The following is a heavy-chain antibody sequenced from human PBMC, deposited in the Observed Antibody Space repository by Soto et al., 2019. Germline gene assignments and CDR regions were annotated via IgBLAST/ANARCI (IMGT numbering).Heavy chain of an antibody. CDR3: ARGYCSSTSCYDAFDI. J-gene: IGHJ3*02. D-gene: IGHD2-2*01. CDR2: IYYSGST. Sequence: SETLSLTCTVSGGSISSGGYYWSWIRQHPGKGLEWTEYIYYSGSTYYNPSLKSRVTISVDTSKNQFSLKLSSVTAADTAVYYCARGYCSSTSCYDAFDIWGQGTMVTVSS. V-gene: IGHV4-31*03. CDR1: GGSISSGGYY.